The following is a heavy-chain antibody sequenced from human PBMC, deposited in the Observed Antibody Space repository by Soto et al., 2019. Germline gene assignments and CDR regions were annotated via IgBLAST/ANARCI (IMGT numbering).Heavy chain of an antibody. CDR1: GFTFNIYA. Sequence: QVRLVESGGGVVQPGRSLRLSCAASGFTFNIYAMHWVRQVPGKGREWVAVISHDGTSRYYADSVKGRVTISRDNSKSMVFVQMNSLGVEDTAVYYCVRSSGVPTPDFAYWGQGTLVTVSS. J-gene: IGHJ4*02. V-gene: IGHV3-30-3*01. D-gene: IGHD3-10*01. CDR3: VRSSGVPTPDFAY. CDR2: ISHDGTSR.